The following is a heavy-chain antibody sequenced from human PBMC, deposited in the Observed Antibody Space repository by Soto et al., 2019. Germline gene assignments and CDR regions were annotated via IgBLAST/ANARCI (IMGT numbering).Heavy chain of an antibody. J-gene: IGHJ4*02. V-gene: IGHV3-30-3*01. CDR3: ARDIPYGSGSYNVDY. D-gene: IGHD3-10*01. CDR2: ISYDGSNK. Sequence: GGSLRLSCAASGFTFSSYAMHWVRQAPGKGVEWVAVISYDGSNKYYADSVKGRFTISRDNSKNTLYLQMNSLRAEDTAVYYCARDIPYGSGSYNVDYWGQGTLVTVSS. CDR1: GFTFSSYA.